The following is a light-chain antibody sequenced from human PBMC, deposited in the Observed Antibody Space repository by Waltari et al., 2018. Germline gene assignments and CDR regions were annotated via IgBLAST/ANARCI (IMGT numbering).Light chain of an antibody. V-gene: IGLV3-1*01. J-gene: IGLJ2*01. CDR2: QDI. CDR1: GLGDKY. Sequence: SYELTQPHSVSVSPGQTASITCSGDGLGDKYASRYQQKPGQSPVLVIFQDITRPSGIPERFSGSNSGNTATLTISGTQAMDEADYYCQTWDNSAVVFGGGTKLTVL. CDR3: QTWDNSAVV.